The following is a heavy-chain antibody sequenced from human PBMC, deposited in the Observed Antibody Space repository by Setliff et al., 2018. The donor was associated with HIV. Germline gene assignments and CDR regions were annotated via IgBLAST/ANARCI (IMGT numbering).Heavy chain of an antibody. J-gene: IGHJ5*01. CDR3: ARGAYRFDS. D-gene: IGHD2-2*01. V-gene: IGHV4-59*12. Sequence: SETLSLTCSVSGGSFSGYYWSWIRQPPGKGLEWIGYIYIYNSGSTNYNPSLKSRVTISVDTSKNQFSLTLRSLTAADTAVYYCARGAYRFDSWGQGNLVTVSS. CDR1: GGSFSGYY. CDR2: IYIYNSGST.